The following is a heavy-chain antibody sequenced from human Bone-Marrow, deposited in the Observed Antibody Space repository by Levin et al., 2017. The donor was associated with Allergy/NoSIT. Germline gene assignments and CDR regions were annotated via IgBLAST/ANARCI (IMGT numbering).Heavy chain of an antibody. CDR3: ARVLAGFDGSAMAYDY. V-gene: IGHV4-31*03. Sequence: LRLSCTVSGASIRSGAYYWSWVRQPPGQGLEWIGYIYYNGSTYFNPSLKSRVSISVDTSKNQFSLKLSSVTAADTADYYCARVLAGFDGSAMAYDYWGRGSLVTVSS. CDR1: GASIRSGAYY. CDR2: IYYNGST. D-gene: IGHD3-10*01. J-gene: IGHJ4*02.